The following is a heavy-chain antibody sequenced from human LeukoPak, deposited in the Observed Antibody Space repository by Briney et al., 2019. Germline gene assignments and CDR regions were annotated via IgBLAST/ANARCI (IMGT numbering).Heavy chain of an antibody. D-gene: IGHD5-18*01. CDR2: ISSSSSYI. CDR1: GFTFSSYS. V-gene: IGHV3-21*01. J-gene: IGHJ4*02. CDR3: ARSIRGYSYGYVR. Sequence: GGSLRLSCAASGFTFSSYSMNWVRQAPGKGLEWVSSISSSSSYIYYADSVKGRFTISRDNAKNSLYLQMNSLSAEDTAVYYCARSIRGYSYGYVRWGQGTLVTVSS.